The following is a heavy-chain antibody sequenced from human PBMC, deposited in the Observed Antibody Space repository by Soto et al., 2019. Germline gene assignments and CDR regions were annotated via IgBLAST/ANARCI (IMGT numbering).Heavy chain of an antibody. Sequence: ASVKVSCKASGYTFTSYAISWVRQAPGQGLEWMGGIIPIFATANYAQKFQGRVMITVDESTSTAYMELSSLRSEDTAVYYCARSVSFRYQLLKRGMDVWGQGTTVTVSS. CDR2: IIPIFATA. J-gene: IGHJ6*02. CDR1: GYTFTSYA. D-gene: IGHD2-2*01. CDR3: ARSVSFRYQLLKRGMDV. V-gene: IGHV1-69*13.